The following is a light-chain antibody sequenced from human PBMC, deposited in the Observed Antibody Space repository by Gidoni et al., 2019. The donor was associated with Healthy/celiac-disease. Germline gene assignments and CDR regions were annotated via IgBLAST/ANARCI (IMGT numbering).Light chain of an antibody. Sequence: DIQMTQSPSSLSASVGDRVTITCRASQSISSYLNWYQQKPGKAPKLLIYAASSLQSGVPSRFSGSGSGTDFTLNIRSLQPEDLATYYWQQSYSTLFTFGPGTKVDI. CDR1: QSISSY. CDR3: QQSYSTLFT. J-gene: IGKJ3*01. V-gene: IGKV1-39*01. CDR2: AAS.